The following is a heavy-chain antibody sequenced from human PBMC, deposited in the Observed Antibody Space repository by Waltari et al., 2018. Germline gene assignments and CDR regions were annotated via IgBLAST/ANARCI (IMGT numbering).Heavy chain of an antibody. CDR3: ARERHTGYALFCEY. D-gene: IGHD5-12*01. CDR1: GYTFTGYY. Sequence: QVQLVQSGAEVKKPGASVQVSCKASGYTFTGYYIHWVRQAPGHGLEWMGWINPNTGGTNYAQKFQGRVTMTRDTSISTAYMELSGLRSDDTAMYYCARERHTGYALFCEYWGQGTLVTVSS. CDR2: INPNTGGT. V-gene: IGHV1-2*02. J-gene: IGHJ4*02.